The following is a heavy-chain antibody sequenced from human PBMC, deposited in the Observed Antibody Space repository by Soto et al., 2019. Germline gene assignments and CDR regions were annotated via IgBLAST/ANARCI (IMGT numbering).Heavy chain of an antibody. CDR3: AKDGRTSGWHGYMDV. D-gene: IGHD6-19*01. CDR1: GFTFNNYA. V-gene: IGHV3-30*18. Sequence: QVQLVESGGGVVQPGGSLRLSCAASGFTFNNYAMHWVRQAPGKGLEWVAVISKEATNKFYAVSVRGRFTISRDNSRNTLYLQVNSLRAEDTAVDFWAKDGRTSGWHGYMDVWGTGTTVTVSS. J-gene: IGHJ6*03. CDR2: ISKEATNK.